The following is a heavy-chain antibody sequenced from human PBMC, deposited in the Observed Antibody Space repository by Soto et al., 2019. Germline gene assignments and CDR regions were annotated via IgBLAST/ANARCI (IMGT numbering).Heavy chain of an antibody. D-gene: IGHD3-16*01. Sequence: GGSLRLSCAASGFTFSGNPMTWVRQSPGRGREGVSLISGSGDTTKYADSVKGWSTTSRDNSKNTLYLEMNSLRAEDTAIFYCATPRASAMIMSHWCQGTLVTV. CDR1: GFTFSGNP. CDR3: ATPRASAMIMSH. V-gene: IGHV3-23*01. CDR2: ISGSGDTT. J-gene: IGHJ4*02.